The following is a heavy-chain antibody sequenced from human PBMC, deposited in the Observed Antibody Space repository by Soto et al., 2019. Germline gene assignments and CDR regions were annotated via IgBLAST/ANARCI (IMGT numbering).Heavy chain of an antibody. D-gene: IGHD6-25*01. Sequence: EVGLLESGGGLVQPGGSLRLSCAASGFTFGSYAMSWVRQAPGKGLEWVSSMNGGGGSTYYAESVQGRFTISRDNSKNTLYLQMNSLTTEDTAVYFCARDRSDSSRADSFDIWGQGTMVTVSS. CDR2: MNGGGGST. V-gene: IGHV3-23*01. CDR3: ARDRSDSSRADSFDI. CDR1: GFTFGSYA. J-gene: IGHJ3*02.